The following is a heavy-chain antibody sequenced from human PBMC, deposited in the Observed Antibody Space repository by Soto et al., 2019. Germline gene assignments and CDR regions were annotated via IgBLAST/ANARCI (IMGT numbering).Heavy chain of an antibody. CDR1: GGSISSYY. D-gene: IGHD1-26*01. CDR2: IYYSGST. V-gene: IGHV4-59*01. CDR3: ARGVGGSYYRWFDP. Sequence: PSETLSLTCTVSGGSISSYYWSWIRQPPGKGLEWIGYIYYSGSTNYNPSLKSRVTISVDTSKNQFSLKLSSVTAADTAVYYCARGVGGSYYRWFDPWGQGTLVTVSS. J-gene: IGHJ5*02.